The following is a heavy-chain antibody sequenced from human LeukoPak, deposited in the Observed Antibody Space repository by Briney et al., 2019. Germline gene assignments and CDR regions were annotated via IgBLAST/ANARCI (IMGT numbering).Heavy chain of an antibody. CDR3: ARLPGVRGVDRGFDY. V-gene: IGHV5-51*01. CDR1: GYTFTTYW. J-gene: IGHJ4*02. CDR2: IYPGDSDT. Sequence: GESLKISCKGSGYTFTTYWIGWVRQMPGKGLEWMGIIYPGDSDTRYSPSFQGQVTISADKSITTAYLQWSNLKASDTAMYYCARLPGVRGVDRGFDYWGQGTLVTVSS. D-gene: IGHD3-10*01.